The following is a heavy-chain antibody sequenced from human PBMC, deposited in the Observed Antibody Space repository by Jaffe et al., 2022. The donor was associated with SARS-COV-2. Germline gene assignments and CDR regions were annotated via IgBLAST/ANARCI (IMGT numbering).Heavy chain of an antibody. CDR1: GFVFSDHY. CDR3: VGKFYGTSDS. D-gene: IGHD1-1*01. CDR2: TKNKRSNFIT. J-gene: IGHJ4*02. Sequence: EVQLVESGGGLVQPGGSLRLSCATSGFVFSDHYIEWVRQAPGNGLEWVGRTKNKRSNFITEYGAAVKGRFTISRDDSKSAVYLQMNSLTIEDTAVYYCVGKFYGTSDSWGQGTLVTVSS. V-gene: IGHV3-72*01.